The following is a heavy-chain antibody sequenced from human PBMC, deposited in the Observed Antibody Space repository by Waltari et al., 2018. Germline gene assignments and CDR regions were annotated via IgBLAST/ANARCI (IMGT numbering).Heavy chain of an antibody. CDR1: GGSISSYY. J-gene: IGHJ3*02. D-gene: IGHD3-3*01. CDR2: IYYSGST. CDR3: ARADTIHDAFDI. V-gene: IGHV4-59*01. Sequence: QVQLQASGPGLVKPSETLSLTCTVSGGSISSYYWSWIRQPPGKGLEWIGYIYYSGSTNYNPSLKSRVTISVDTSKNQFSLKLSSVTAADTAVYYCARADTIHDAFDIWGQGTMVTVSS.